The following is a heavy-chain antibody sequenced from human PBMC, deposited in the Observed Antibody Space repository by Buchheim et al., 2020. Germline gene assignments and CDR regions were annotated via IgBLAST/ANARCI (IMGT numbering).Heavy chain of an antibody. CDR1: GGSISSYY. J-gene: IGHJ6*02. D-gene: IGHD6-6*01. CDR2: IYYSGST. V-gene: IGHV4-59*08. CDR3: ARGDKSSAGFYYYYGMDV. Sequence: QVQLQESGPGLVKPSETLSLTCTVSGGSISSYYWSWIRQPPGKGLEWIGYIYYSGSTNYNPSLKSRVTISVDTSKNQFSLKLSSVTAADTAVYYCARGDKSSAGFYYYYGMDVWGQGTT.